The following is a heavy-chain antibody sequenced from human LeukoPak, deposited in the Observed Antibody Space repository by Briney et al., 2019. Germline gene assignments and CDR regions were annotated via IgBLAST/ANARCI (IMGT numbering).Heavy chain of an antibody. CDR1: GYTFTSYA. CDR3: ARAQWLGDGFDI. D-gene: IGHD3-10*01. V-gene: IGHV1-2*02. Sequence: ASVKVSCKASGYTFTSYAMNWVRQAPGQGLEWMGWINPNSGGTNYAQKFQGRVTMTRDTSISTAYMELSRLKSDDTAVYYCARAQWLGDGFDIWGQGTMVTVSS. J-gene: IGHJ3*02. CDR2: INPNSGGT.